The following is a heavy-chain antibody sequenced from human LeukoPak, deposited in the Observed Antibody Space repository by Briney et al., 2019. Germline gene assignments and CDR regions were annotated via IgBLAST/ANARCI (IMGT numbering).Heavy chain of an antibody. CDR1: GFTFSHYA. CDR2: ISGGGDGV. Sequence: PGGSQRLSCAASGFTFSHYAMAWVRQAPGKGLEWVSTISGGGDGVHYADSVKGRFTISRDNSKNTLYLQMDSLRAEDTAFYYCAKDVGVVMFDYWGQGTLVTVSS. D-gene: IGHD3-10*01. J-gene: IGHJ4*02. CDR3: AKDVGVVMFDY. V-gene: IGHV3-23*01.